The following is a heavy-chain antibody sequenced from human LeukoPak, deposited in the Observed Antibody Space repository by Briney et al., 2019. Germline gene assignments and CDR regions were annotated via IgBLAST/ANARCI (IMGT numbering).Heavy chain of an antibody. D-gene: IGHD2-2*02. CDR2: IIPIFGTA. CDR1: GGTFSSYA. J-gene: IGHJ4*02. V-gene: IGHV1-69*05. CDR3: ARFNAAAIGFDY. Sequence: ASVKVSCKASGGTFSSYAISWVRQAPGQGLEWMGGIIPIFGTANYAQKLQGRVTMTTDTSTSTTYMELRSLRSDDTAVYYCARFNAAAIGFDYWGQGTLVTVSS.